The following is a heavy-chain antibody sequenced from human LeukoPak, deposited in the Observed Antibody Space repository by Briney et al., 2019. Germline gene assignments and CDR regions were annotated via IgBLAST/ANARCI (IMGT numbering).Heavy chain of an antibody. Sequence: ASVTVSCLASGYTFPHYAIHWVRQPPGQGLEWMGWITPSVGTNDPQKFQGRVAITWDTSITTAYMDLSRLTSDDTAVYYCARDRYGDGFAHLDYWGQGALVTVSS. V-gene: IGHV1-2*02. D-gene: IGHD5-24*01. CDR1: GYTFPHYA. CDR2: ITPSVGT. CDR3: ARDRYGDGFAHLDY. J-gene: IGHJ4*02.